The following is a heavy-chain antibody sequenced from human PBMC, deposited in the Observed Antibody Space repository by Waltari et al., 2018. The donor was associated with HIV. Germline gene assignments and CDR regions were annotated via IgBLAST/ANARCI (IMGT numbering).Heavy chain of an antibody. CDR2: LWYDGTNK. J-gene: IGHJ4*02. CDR1: GFTITNYG. CDR3: AKDRGGYQQGIDY. D-gene: IGHD7-27*01. V-gene: IGHV3-33*03. Sequence: QVSLVESGGGVVQPGKSLRLSCAASGFTITNYGMHWVSQAPGKGLEWLAVLWYDGTNKYYTDSVKGRFTVSRDISKNIVFLQMNTLRVDDTAVYFCAKDRGGYQQGIDYWGQGVLVTVSS.